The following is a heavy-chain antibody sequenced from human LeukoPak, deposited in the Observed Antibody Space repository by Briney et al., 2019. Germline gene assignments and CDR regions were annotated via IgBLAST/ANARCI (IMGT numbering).Heavy chain of an antibody. CDR1: GFTFSDYY. D-gene: IGHD2-15*01. V-gene: IGHV3-11*04. CDR3: ARTGYCSGGRCYGSFYYYMDV. CDR2: ISSSGSAM. Sequence: PGGSLRLSCAASGFTFSDYYMTWIRQAPGKGLEWVSYISSSGSAMHYTDSVKGRFTISRDNAKNSLYLQMNSLRGEDTAVYYCARTGYCSGGRCYGSFYYYMDVWGKGTTVTVSS. J-gene: IGHJ6*03.